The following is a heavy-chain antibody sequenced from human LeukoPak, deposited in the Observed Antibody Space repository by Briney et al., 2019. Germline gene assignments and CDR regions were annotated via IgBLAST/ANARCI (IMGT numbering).Heavy chain of an antibody. Sequence: SVNVSCKASGGTFSSYAISWVRQAPGQGLEWMGGIIPIFGTANYAQKFQGRVTITTDESTSTAYMELSSLRSEDTAVYYCARGAWNALPYYFDYWGQGTLVTVSS. J-gene: IGHJ4*02. CDR2: IIPIFGTA. D-gene: IGHD1-1*01. CDR1: GGTFSSYA. CDR3: ARGAWNALPYYFDY. V-gene: IGHV1-69*05.